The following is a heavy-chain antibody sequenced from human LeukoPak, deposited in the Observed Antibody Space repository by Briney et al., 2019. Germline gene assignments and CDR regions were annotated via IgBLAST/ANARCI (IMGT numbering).Heavy chain of an antibody. D-gene: IGHD6-19*01. CDR3: ARGVAGLYYYYMDV. CDR1: GYTFTSYA. V-gene: IGHV7-4-1*02. J-gene: IGHJ6*03. Sequence: ASVEVSCKASGYTFTSYAMNWVRQAPGQGLEWMGWINTNTGNPTYAQGFTGRFVFSLDTSVSTAYLQISSLKAEDTAVYYCARGVAGLYYYYMDVWGKGTTVTVSS. CDR2: INTNTGNP.